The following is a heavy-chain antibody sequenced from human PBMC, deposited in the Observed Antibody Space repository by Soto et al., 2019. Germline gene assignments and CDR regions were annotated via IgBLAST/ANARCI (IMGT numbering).Heavy chain of an antibody. J-gene: IGHJ4*02. CDR1: GFTFSSYG. CDR2: ISYDGSNT. V-gene: IGHV3-30*18. Sequence: QVQLVESGGGVVQPGRSLRLSCAASGFTFSSYGMHWVRQAPGKGLEWVAIISYDGSNTYYADSVKGRFTISRDNSKNTLYLQMKRLGAEDLSVYYCAKEGGLSGSYYISSSYYFDYWGQGTLVTVSS. CDR3: AKEGGLSGSYYISSSYYFDY. D-gene: IGHD1-26*01.